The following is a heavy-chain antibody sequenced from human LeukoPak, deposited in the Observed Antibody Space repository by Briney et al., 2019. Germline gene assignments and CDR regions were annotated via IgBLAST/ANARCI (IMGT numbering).Heavy chain of an antibody. Sequence: SETLSLTCTVSGGSISSYYRSWIRQPAGEGLEWIGRIYTSGTTNYEPSLKSRVTMSVDTSKNQFSLKLSSVTAADTAVYYCAGEAGGGYARAFDIWGQGTMVTVSS. J-gene: IGHJ3*02. D-gene: IGHD5-12*01. CDR3: AGEAGGGYARAFDI. CDR1: GGSISSYY. CDR2: IYTSGTT. V-gene: IGHV4-4*07.